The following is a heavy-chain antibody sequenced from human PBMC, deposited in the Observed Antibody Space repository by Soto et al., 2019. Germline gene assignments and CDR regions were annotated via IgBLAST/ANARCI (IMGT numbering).Heavy chain of an antibody. D-gene: IGHD3-10*01. V-gene: IGHV1-58*01. J-gene: IGHJ3*01. CDR3: AAESDVGEAFDL. CDR2: IVVGTGDT. Sequence: QLPLVQSGPEVKKPGTSMRVSCKASGITFDSTAVQWVRQARGQRLEWIGWIVVGTGDTDYAQSFRQRVTITRDLATSTAYMELSGLRSDDTAVYICAAESDVGEAFDLWGQGTLVTVSS. CDR1: GITFDSTA.